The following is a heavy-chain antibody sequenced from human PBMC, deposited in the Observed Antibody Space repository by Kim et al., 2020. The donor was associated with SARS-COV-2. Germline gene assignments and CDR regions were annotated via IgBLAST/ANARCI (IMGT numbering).Heavy chain of an antibody. CDR1: GFTFSAYA. CDR2: ISYDGGSK. V-gene: IGHV3-30-3*01. D-gene: IGHD2-15*01. Sequence: GGSLRLSCAASGFTFSAYAMHWVRQAPGKGLEWVAVISYDGGSKYYADSVRRRFTISRDNSKNTLYLQMNSLRVEDAAVYYCARESRILEEETVVFWGQG. CDR3: ARESRILEEETVVF. J-gene: IGHJ1*01.